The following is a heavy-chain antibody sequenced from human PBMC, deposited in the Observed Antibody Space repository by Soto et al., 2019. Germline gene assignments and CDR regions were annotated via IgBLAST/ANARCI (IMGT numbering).Heavy chain of an antibody. CDR2: INAGNGNT. CDR1: GYTFTSYA. V-gene: IGHV1-3*05. Sequence: QVQLVQSGAEEKKPGASVKVSCKASGYTFTSYAMHWVRQAPGQRLEWMGWINAGNGNTKYSQKFQGRVTITRDTSASTAYMELSSLRYEDTAVYYCASETESCYGMDVWGQGTTVTVSS. CDR3: ASETESCYGMDV. D-gene: IGHD3-10*01. J-gene: IGHJ6*02.